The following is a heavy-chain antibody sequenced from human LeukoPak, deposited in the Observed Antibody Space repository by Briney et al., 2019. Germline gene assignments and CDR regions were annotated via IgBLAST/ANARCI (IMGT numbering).Heavy chain of an antibody. D-gene: IGHD6-19*01. CDR1: GDSVSSNSAA. J-gene: IGHJ6*02. CDR2: TYYRSKWYN. CDR3: ARDRRAVDFYYYYGMDV. Sequence: SQTLSLTRAISGDSVSSNSAAWNWIRQSPSRGLEWLGRTYYRSKWYNDYAVSVKSRITINPDTSKNQFSLQLNSVTPEDTAVYYCARDRRAVDFYYYYGMDVWGQGTTVTVSS. V-gene: IGHV6-1*01.